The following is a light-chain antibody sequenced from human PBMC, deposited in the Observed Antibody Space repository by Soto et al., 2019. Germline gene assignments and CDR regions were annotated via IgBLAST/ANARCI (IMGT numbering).Light chain of an antibody. CDR2: GAY. Sequence: DIQMTQSPSSLSASVGDRVTITCQASQDISNYLNWYQQKPGKAPKLLIYGAYTLQTGVPSRFSGGGSGTHFTLIISSLQPEDFATYYCQQTNTFFPLTFGGGTRVEIK. CDR3: QQTNTFFPLT. CDR1: QDISNY. V-gene: IGKV1-39*01. J-gene: IGKJ4*01.